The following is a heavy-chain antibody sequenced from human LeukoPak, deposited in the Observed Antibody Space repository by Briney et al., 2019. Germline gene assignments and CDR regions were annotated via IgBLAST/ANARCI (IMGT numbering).Heavy chain of an antibody. CDR3: ARDLGGSGSYYSLLYRSGGLYFDY. V-gene: IGHV3-48*03. J-gene: IGHJ4*02. CDR1: GFTFSSYE. D-gene: IGHD3-10*01. Sequence: PGGSLRLSCAASGFTFSSYEMNWVRQAPGKGLEWVSYISSSGSTICYADSVKGRFTISRDNAKNSLYLQMNSLRAEDTAVYYCARDLGGSGSYYSLLYRSGGLYFDYWGQGTLVTVSS. CDR2: ISSSGSTI.